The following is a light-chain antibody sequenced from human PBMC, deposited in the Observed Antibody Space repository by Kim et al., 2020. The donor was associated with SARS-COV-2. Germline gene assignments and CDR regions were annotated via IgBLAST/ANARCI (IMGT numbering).Light chain of an antibody. Sequence: QSLTSSCTGNNSGVGGYEYVSWHQQHPGKAPKLIIYDVSQRPSGVPDRISGSKSGNTASLTISGLQAEDEADYYCCSYAGSNTLGVFGTGTKVTVL. CDR2: DVS. CDR1: NSGVGGYEY. J-gene: IGLJ1*01. V-gene: IGLV2-11*01. CDR3: CSYAGSNTLGV.